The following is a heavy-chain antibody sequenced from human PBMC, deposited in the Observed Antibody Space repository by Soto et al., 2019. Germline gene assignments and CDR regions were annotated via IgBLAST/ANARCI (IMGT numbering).Heavy chain of an antibody. J-gene: IGHJ5*02. V-gene: IGHV3-30-3*01. CDR3: ARDLITFGGVLP. D-gene: IGHD3-16*01. CDR1: GFTFSSYA. Sequence: GGSLRLSCAASGFTFSSYAMHWVRQAPGKGLEWVAVISYDGSNKYYADSVKGRFTISRDNSKNTLYLQMNSLRAEDTAVYYCARDLITFGGVLPWGQGTLVTVSS. CDR2: ISYDGSNK.